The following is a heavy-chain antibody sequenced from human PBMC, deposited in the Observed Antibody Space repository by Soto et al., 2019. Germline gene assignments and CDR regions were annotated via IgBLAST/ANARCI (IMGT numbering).Heavy chain of an antibody. CDR2: INAGNANT. CDR3: ARDVVSTSSTYYGLDV. J-gene: IGHJ6*02. V-gene: IGHV1-3*01. CDR1: GYIFTSYS. D-gene: IGHD6-6*01. Sequence: QVQLVQFGAEVKKSGASVKLSCKASGYIFTSYSIHWVRQAPGQRLEWMGWINAGNANTKYSRKFQDRVTITRDTSASTAYMELSSLRSEDTAVYYCARDVVSTSSTYYGLDVWGQGTTVTVSS.